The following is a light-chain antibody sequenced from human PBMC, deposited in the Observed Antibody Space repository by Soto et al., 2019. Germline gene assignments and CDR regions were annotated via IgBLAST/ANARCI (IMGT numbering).Light chain of an antibody. CDR3: QQYHRYPYS. CDR1: QSISNW. V-gene: IGKV1-5*03. J-gene: IGKJ2*01. Sequence: DIQMTQSPSTLSASVGDRVTITCRASQSISNWLAWYQQKPGEAPKLLIYRASNLESGVPSRFSGSGSGAEFTLTISSLQTDDCATYYCQQYHRYPYSFGPGTNLEI. CDR2: RAS.